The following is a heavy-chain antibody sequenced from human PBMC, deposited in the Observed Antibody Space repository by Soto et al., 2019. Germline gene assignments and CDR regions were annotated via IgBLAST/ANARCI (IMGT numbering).Heavy chain of an antibody. J-gene: IGHJ4*02. CDR3: GPDTLDY. V-gene: IGHV3-33*01. CDR1: GFMFSSHG. Sequence: QVQLVESGEGVVQPGRSLRLSCAASGFMFSSHGMHWIRQAPGKGLEWVAVIWYDGSNKYYADSVKGRFIISRDNSKNTLYLQMNSLRVEDTAVYYCGPDTLDYWGQGTLVTVSS. CDR2: IWYDGSNK.